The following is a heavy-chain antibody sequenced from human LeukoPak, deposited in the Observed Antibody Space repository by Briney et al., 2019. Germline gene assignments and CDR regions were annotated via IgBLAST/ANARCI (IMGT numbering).Heavy chain of an antibody. J-gene: IGHJ4*02. CDR2: IYHSGTT. Sequence: SETLSLTCAVSGYSISSGYYWGWIRQPPGKGLEWIGSIYHSGTTNCNPSLKSRVTISVDTSKNQFSLKLSSVTAADTAVYYCARRTMVATVDYWGQGTLVTVSS. CDR1: GYSISSGYY. D-gene: IGHD5-12*01. V-gene: IGHV4-38-2*01. CDR3: ARRTMVATVDY.